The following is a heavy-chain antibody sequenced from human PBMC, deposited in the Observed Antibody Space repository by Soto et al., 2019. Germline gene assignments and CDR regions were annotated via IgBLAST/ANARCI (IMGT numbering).Heavy chain of an antibody. Sequence: PGGSLRLSCAASGFTFSNAWMSWVRQAPGKGLEWVGRIKSKTDGGTTDYAAPVKGRFTSSRDDSKNTLYLQMNSLKTEDTAVYYCTTSDTIAVAGVYYYYGMDVWGQGTTVTVSS. CDR2: IKSKTDGGTT. CDR3: TTSDTIAVAGVYYYYGMDV. V-gene: IGHV3-15*01. CDR1: GFTFSNAW. D-gene: IGHD6-19*01. J-gene: IGHJ6*02.